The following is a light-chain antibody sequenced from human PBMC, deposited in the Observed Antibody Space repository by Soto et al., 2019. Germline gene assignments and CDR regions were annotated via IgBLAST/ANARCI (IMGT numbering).Light chain of an antibody. J-gene: IGLJ2*01. Sequence: QAVVTQPPSVSGAPGQRVTISCTGSSSNIGAGYDVHWYQQLPGTAPKLLIYGISNRPSGVPDRFSGSKSGTSASLAITGLQAEDEADYYCLSYASSQTVLFGGGTKVTVL. CDR2: GIS. V-gene: IGLV1-40*01. CDR1: SSNIGAGYD. CDR3: LSYASSQTVL.